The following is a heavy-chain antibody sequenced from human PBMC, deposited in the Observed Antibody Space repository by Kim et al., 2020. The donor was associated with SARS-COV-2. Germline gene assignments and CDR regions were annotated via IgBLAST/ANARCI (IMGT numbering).Heavy chain of an antibody. CDR3: ARCLNEWYYYYGMNF. J-gene: IGHJ6*02. V-gene: IGHV3-30*01. Sequence: DSVEGRFTISRDNSKNTRYLQMNSLRAEDTAVYYCARCLNEWYYYYGMNFWGQGTTVTVSS. D-gene: IGHD2-8*01.